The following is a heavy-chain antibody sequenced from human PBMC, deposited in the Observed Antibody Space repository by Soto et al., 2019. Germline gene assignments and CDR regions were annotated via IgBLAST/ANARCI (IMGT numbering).Heavy chain of an antibody. J-gene: IGHJ4*02. CDR3: TRDSSYYGAGRGVLDY. D-gene: IGHD3-10*01. CDR1: GFTVNNNY. V-gene: IGHV3-66*01. Sequence: GGSLRLSCAVSGFTVNNNYMSWVRQAPGKGLEWVSVIYSGGNTDYAESVRGRFTVSRDTSRNTLYLQMNSLRAEDTAIYYCTRDSSYYGAGRGVLDYWGQGTPVTVSS. CDR2: IYSGGNT.